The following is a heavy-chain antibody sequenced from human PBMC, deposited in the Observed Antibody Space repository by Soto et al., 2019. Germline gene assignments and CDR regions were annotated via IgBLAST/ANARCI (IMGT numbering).Heavy chain of an antibody. D-gene: IGHD2-15*01. CDR3: AKGGTRAALYYFDY. CDR1: GFTFNTYG. Sequence: PGGSLRLSCAASGFTFNTYGMSWGRRAPGKGLEWVASISGTTLSTYYTDSVKGRFAISRDNSKSTLYLQMNALRPDDSAVYYCAKGGTRAALYYFDYWGQGTPVTVSS. CDR2: ISGTTLST. V-gene: IGHV3-23*01. J-gene: IGHJ4*02.